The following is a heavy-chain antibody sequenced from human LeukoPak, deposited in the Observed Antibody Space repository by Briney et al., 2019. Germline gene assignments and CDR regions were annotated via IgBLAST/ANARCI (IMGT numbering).Heavy chain of an antibody. CDR1: GFTFSDYY. CDR3: ARADLVGAEYYFDY. Sequence: GGSLRLSCAASGFTFSDYYMSWIRQAPGKGLEWVSYISSSGSTIYYADSVKGRFTISRDNAKNSLYLQMNSLRAEDTAVYYCARADLVGAEYYFDYWGQGTLVTVSS. V-gene: IGHV3-11*01. D-gene: IGHD1-26*01. J-gene: IGHJ4*02. CDR2: ISSSGSTI.